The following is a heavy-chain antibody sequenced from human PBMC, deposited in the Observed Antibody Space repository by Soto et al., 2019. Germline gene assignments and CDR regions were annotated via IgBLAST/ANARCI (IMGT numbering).Heavy chain of an antibody. CDR3: ARYYDILTGGSYYYGMDV. Sequence: QVQLVQSGAEVKKPGSSVKVSCKASGGTFSNYAISWVRQAPGQGLEWMGGVIPMFGTANYAQKFQGRVTITADESTIKAYLELSSLRSEDTAVYYCARYYDILTGGSYYYGMDVWGQGTTVTVSS. D-gene: IGHD3-9*01. J-gene: IGHJ6*02. CDR2: VIPMFGTA. CDR1: GGTFSNYA. V-gene: IGHV1-69*01.